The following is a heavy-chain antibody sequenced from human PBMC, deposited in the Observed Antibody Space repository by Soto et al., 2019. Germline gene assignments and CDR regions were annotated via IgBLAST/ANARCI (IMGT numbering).Heavy chain of an antibody. V-gene: IGHV4-59*08. CDR1: GGSISSYY. CDR3: ARLFYGTNGFDH. Sequence: PSETLSLTCTVSGGSISSYYWSWIRQPPGKGLEWIGYIYYSGSTNYNPSLKSRVTISVDTSKNQFSLKLSSVTAADTAVYYCARLFYGTNGFDHWGQGTMGTVS. CDR2: IYYSGST. J-gene: IGHJ5*02. D-gene: IGHD1-26*01.